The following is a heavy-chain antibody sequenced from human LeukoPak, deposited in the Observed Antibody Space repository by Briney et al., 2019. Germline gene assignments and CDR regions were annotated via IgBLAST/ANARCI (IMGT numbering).Heavy chain of an antibody. Sequence: KTSETLSLTCTVSGGSISSGSYYWSWIRQPAGKGLEWVGRIYASGSTNYNPSLKSRVTVTVATTKNQSSLKLSSVTATDTAVYYSARVHDFWSGGSYYFDYWGQGTLVTVSS. J-gene: IGHJ4*02. D-gene: IGHD3-3*01. CDR3: ARVHDFWSGGSYYFDY. CDR2: IYASGST. V-gene: IGHV4-61*02. CDR1: GGSISSGSYY.